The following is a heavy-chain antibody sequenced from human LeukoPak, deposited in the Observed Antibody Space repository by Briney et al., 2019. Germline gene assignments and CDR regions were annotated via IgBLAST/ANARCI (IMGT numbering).Heavy chain of an antibody. V-gene: IGHV4-34*01. CDR2: INPSGST. D-gene: IGHD1-26*01. Sequence: SETLSLTCAVYGGSFSGYYWSWIRQPPGKGLEWIGEINPSGSTNYNPSLKSRVTISVDTSKNQFSLKLSSVTAADTAVYCCARGGSGSYYGYSDYWGQGTLVTVSS. J-gene: IGHJ4*02. CDR1: GGSFSGYY. CDR3: ARGGSGSYYGYSDY.